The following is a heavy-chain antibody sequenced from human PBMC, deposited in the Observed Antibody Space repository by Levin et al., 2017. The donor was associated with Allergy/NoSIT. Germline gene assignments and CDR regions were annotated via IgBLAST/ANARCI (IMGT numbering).Heavy chain of an antibody. V-gene: IGHV3-21*01. CDR1: GFTFSSYS. J-gene: IGHJ4*02. Sequence: GGSLRLSCAASGFTFSSYSMNWVRQAPGKGLEWVSSISSSSSYIYYADSVKGRFTISRDNAKNSLYLQMNSLRAEDTAVYYCARDPYYDFWSGPQPTYYFDYWGQGTLVTVSS. D-gene: IGHD3-3*01. CDR2: ISSSSSYI. CDR3: ARDPYYDFWSGPQPTYYFDY.